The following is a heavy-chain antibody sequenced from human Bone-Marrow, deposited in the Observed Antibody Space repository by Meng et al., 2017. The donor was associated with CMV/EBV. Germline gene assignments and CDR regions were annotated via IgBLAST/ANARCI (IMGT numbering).Heavy chain of an antibody. V-gene: IGHV1-8*02. Sequence: ASVKVSCKVSGYTFTSYYMHWVRQATGQGLEWMGWMNPNSGNTGYAQKFQGRVTMTRNTSISTAYMELSSLRSEDTAVYYCARVGDYGGNSFRHYYYYGMDVWGQGTTVTVSS. D-gene: IGHD4-23*01. CDR3: ARVGDYGGNSFRHYYYYGMDV. J-gene: IGHJ6*02. CDR2: MNPNSGNT. CDR1: GYTFTSYY.